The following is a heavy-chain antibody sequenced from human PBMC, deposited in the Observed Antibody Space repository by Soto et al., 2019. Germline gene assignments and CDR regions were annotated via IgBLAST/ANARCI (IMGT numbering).Heavy chain of an antibody. CDR2: IIPILGET. CDR3: ARGLGGRMDD. J-gene: IGHJ6*02. CDR1: VTIFSSYT. D-gene: IGHD3-16*01. Sequence: QVQLVQSGAAVKKPGSSVRVSCKASVTIFSSYTISWVRQAPGQGLEWMGRIIPILGETNSAQKFQGRVTLTADKSTNTAYMQLNSLRLEDTAVYYCARGLGGRMDDWGQGTTVTVSS. V-gene: IGHV1-69*08.